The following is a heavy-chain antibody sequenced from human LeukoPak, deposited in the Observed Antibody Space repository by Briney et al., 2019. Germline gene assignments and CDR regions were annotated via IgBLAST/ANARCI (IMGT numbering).Heavy chain of an antibody. CDR3: ARLAGYSYGVGYGMDV. CDR1: GGSISSGGYS. Sequence: PSETLSLTCAVSGGSISSGGYSWSWIRQPPGKGLEWIGSIYYSGSTYYNPSLKSRVTISVDTSKNQFSLKLSSVTAADTAVYYCARLAGYSYGVGYGMDVWGQGTTVTVSS. V-gene: IGHV4-30-2*03. D-gene: IGHD5-18*01. CDR2: IYYSGST. J-gene: IGHJ6*02.